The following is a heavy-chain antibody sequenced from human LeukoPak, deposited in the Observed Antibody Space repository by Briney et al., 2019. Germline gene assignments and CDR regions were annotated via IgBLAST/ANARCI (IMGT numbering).Heavy chain of an antibody. CDR1: GGSISSGSYY. V-gene: IGHV4-61*02. J-gene: IGHJ5*02. CDR3: ASTVFGVTYNWLDP. CDR2: IYTSGST. Sequence: SETLSLTCTVSGGSISSGSYYWSWIRQPAGKGLEWIGRIYTSGSTNYNPSLKSRVTISVDTSKNQFSLKLSSVTAADTAVYYCASTVFGVTYNWLDPWGQGTLVTVSS. D-gene: IGHD3-3*01.